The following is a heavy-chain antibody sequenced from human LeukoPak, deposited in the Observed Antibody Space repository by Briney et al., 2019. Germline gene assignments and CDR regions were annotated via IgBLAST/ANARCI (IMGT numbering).Heavy chain of an antibody. CDR1: GYTFTGYY. CDR3: ARDLTSTPYWELDY. V-gene: IGHV1-2*02. CDR2: INPKSGDT. Sequence: ASVKVSCKASGYTFTGYYMHWVRQAPGQGLEWMGRINPKSGDTEYPQKFQGSVTMTRDTSISTLYMELTRLTSDDTAVYFCARDLTSTPYWELDYWGQGSLVTVSS. D-gene: IGHD1-26*01. J-gene: IGHJ4*02.